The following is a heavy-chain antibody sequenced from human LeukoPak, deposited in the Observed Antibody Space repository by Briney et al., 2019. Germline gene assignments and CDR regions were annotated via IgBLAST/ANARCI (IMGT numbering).Heavy chain of an antibody. CDR3: ARHLFGDGYSPFDY. Sequence: PSETLSLTCTVSGDSISRYYWSWIRQSPGKGLEWIGYIFYSGISNYNPSLKSRVTVSVDTSKNQFSLKLSSVTAADTAVYYCARHLFGDGYSPFDYWGQGTLVTVSS. CDR1: GDSISRYY. V-gene: IGHV4-59*08. CDR2: IFYSGIS. D-gene: IGHD5-24*01. J-gene: IGHJ4*02.